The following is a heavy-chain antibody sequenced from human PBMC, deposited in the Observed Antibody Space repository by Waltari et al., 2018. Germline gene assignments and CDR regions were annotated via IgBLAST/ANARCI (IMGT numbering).Heavy chain of an antibody. V-gene: IGHV3-53*01. D-gene: IGHD3-3*01. CDR1: GFTVSSNY. Sequence: EVQLVESGGGLIQPGGSLRLSCAASGFTVSSNYMSWVRQAPGKGMGWVSVSYSGGSTYYADSVKGRFTISRDNSKNTLYLQMNSLRAEDTAVYYCARVPSTGVYYDFWSGYSYFDYWGQGTLVTVSS. CDR2: SYSGGST. J-gene: IGHJ4*02. CDR3: ARVPSTGVYYDFWSGYSYFDY.